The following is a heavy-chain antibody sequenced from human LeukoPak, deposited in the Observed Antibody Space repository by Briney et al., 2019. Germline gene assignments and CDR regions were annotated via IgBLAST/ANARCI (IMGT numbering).Heavy chain of an antibody. D-gene: IGHD3-16*01. V-gene: IGHV4-30-4*08. CDR3: ARRNDPYYFDY. J-gene: IGHJ4*02. Sequence: TSETLSLTCTVSGGSIRRGDYYWSWIRQPPGKGLEWIGYIYYSGSSFYNPSLKSRLTISVDTSKNHFSLNLSSVTAADTAVYYCARRNDPYYFDYWGQGTLVTVSS. CDR1: GGSIRRGDYY. CDR2: IYYSGSS.